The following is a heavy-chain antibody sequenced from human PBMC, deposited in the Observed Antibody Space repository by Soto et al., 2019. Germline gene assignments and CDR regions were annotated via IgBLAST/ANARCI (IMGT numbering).Heavy chain of an antibody. CDR3: ARGHYDYWSGYFATIDY. D-gene: IGHD3-3*01. V-gene: IGHV4-59*08. CDR1: GGSISSYY. Sequence: SETLSLTCTVSGGSISSYYWSWIRQPPGKGLEWIGYIHYSGSTKYNPSLKSRVTISADTSKNQFSLKLSSVTAADTAVYYCARGHYDYWSGYFATIDYWGQGTRVTVSS. CDR2: IHYSGST. J-gene: IGHJ4*02.